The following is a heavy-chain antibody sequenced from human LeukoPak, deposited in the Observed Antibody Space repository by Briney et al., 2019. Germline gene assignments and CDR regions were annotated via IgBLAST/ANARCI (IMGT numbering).Heavy chain of an antibody. V-gene: IGHV3-48*01. D-gene: IGHD4/OR15-4a*01. CDR2: ISGSSSTI. Sequence: PGGSLRLTCAASGFTVSSNSMNWVRQAPGKGLEWVSYISGSSSTIYYADSVKGRFTISRDNAKNSLYLQMNSLRAEDTAVYYCARRAGAYSHPYDYWGQGTLVTVSS. CDR3: ARRAGAYSHPYDY. J-gene: IGHJ4*02. CDR1: GFTVSSNS.